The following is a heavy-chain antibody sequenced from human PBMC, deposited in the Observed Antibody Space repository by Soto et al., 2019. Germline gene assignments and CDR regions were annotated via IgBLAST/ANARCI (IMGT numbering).Heavy chain of an antibody. Sequence: QVLLVQSGAEVKKPGASVKVACKASGYTFTNYGISWVRQAPGQGLEWLGWISTYNGDRDFAQKVQGRVTMTTATSTTTGYMEWRSLRSDDTAVYYCARSRAGGTWEQYPSFYFDYWGQGALVTVSS. CDR3: ARSRAGGTWEQYPSFYFDY. CDR2: ISTYNGDR. D-gene: IGHD1-26*01. CDR1: GYTFTNYG. V-gene: IGHV1-18*01. J-gene: IGHJ4*02.